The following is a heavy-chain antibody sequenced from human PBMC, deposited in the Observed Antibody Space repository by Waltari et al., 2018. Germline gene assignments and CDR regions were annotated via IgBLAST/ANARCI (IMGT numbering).Heavy chain of an antibody. CDR1: GGSISSGGDY. CDR2: IYYRGST. V-gene: IGHV4-31*01. J-gene: IGHJ3*02. D-gene: IGHD2-21*01. Sequence: QVQLQESGPGLVKPSQTLSLTCTVSGGSISSGGDYWSWIRQHPGKGLEWIGYIYYRGSTYYNPSLKSLVTISVDTSKNQFSLKLGSVTAADTAVYYCARVRGGDWDDAFDIWGQGTMVTVSS. CDR3: ARVRGGDWDDAFDI.